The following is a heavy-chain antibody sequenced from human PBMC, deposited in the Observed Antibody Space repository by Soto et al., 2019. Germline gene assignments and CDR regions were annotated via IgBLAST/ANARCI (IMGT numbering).Heavy chain of an antibody. J-gene: IGHJ4*02. D-gene: IGHD4-17*01. V-gene: IGHV3-23*01. CDR2: ISGRGGST. CDR1: GFTFSSYA. Sequence: EVQLLESGGGLVQPGGSLRLSCAASGFTFSSYAMSWVRQAPGKGLEWVSAISGRGGSTYYADSAKGRFTISRDNSKNTRYLQMNSLRAEDTDVYYCAKEAADYGDYRTYLNWGQGTLVTVSS. CDR3: AKEAADYGDYRTYLN.